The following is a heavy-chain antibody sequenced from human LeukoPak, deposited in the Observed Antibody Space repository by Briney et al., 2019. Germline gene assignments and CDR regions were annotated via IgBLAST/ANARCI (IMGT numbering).Heavy chain of an antibody. Sequence: PSETLSLTCTVSGGSISSSSYYWGWIRQSPGTGLEWIGSMYYIGSTYYNPSLKSRVSISVDTSKSQFSLKVYSVTAADTAVYYCARGIAAAGSAFDIWGQGTMVTVSS. CDR3: ARGIAAAGSAFDI. CDR1: GGSISSSSYY. CDR2: MYYIGST. J-gene: IGHJ3*02. D-gene: IGHD6-13*01. V-gene: IGHV4-39*01.